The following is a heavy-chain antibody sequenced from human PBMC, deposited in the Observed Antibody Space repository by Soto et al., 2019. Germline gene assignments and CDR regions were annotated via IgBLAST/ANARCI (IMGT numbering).Heavy chain of an antibody. Sequence: QVQLQESGPGLVKPSQTLSLTCSVSGGSISSGDYYWSWIRQPPGKGLEWIGCISYSGSNYYNPSLKCRLTVSVDTSKNQFSLKLNSVTAADTAVYYCARRAGVRGVIVGGFGMDVWGQGTTVTVSS. CDR1: GGSISSGDYY. V-gene: IGHV4-30-4*01. CDR2: ISYSGSN. J-gene: IGHJ6*02. CDR3: ARRAGVRGVIVGGFGMDV. D-gene: IGHD3-10*01.